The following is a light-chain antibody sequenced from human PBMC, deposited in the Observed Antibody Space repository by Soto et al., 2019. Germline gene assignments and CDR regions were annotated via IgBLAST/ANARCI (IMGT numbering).Light chain of an antibody. Sequence: QSALTQPPSASGSPGQSVTISCTGTSSDVGAYKYVSWYQQYPGKAPKLMIYEVSKRPSGVPDRFAGSKSGNTASLTVSGIQAGDEADYYCTSYVGSDIWVFGGGTKVTVL. CDR1: SSDVGAYKY. V-gene: IGLV2-8*01. J-gene: IGLJ3*02. CDR3: TSYVGSDIWV. CDR2: EVS.